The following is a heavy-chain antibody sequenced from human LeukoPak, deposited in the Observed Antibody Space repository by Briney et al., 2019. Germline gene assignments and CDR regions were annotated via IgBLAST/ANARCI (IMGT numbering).Heavy chain of an antibody. CDR2: ISSSGSTI. CDR1: GFTFSDYY. D-gene: IGHD2-15*01. Sequence: GGSLRLSCAASGFTFSDYYMSWIRQAPGKGLEWVSYISSSGSTIYYADSVKGRFTISRDNAKNSLYLQMNSLRAEDTAVYYCARQGGTAQCSGGSCYRSWFDPWGQGTLVTVSS. V-gene: IGHV3-11*04. J-gene: IGHJ5*02. CDR3: ARQGGTAQCSGGSCYRSWFDP.